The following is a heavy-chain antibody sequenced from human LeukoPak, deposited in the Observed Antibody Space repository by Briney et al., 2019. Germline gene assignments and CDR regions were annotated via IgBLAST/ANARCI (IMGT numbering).Heavy chain of an antibody. Sequence: GGSLRLSCAASTFSSSNAWMNWVRQAPGKGLEWVGRIKSKTDGGTTDYAAPVKGRFAISRDDSKNTLYLQMNSLKTEDTAVYYCTTDIRWEVRPFDYWGQGTLVTVSS. CDR1: TFSSSNAW. D-gene: IGHD1-26*01. V-gene: IGHV3-15*01. J-gene: IGHJ4*02. CDR2: IKSKTDGGTT. CDR3: TTDIRWEVRPFDY.